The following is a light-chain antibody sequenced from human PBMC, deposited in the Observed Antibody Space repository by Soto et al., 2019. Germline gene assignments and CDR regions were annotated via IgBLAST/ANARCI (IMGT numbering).Light chain of an antibody. CDR2: EVS. J-gene: IGLJ1*01. CDR3: SSYAVTSIFV. CDR1: SSDVGGYNY. V-gene: IGLV2-8*01. Sequence: QSALTQPPSASGSPGQSVTISCTGTSSDVGGYNYVSWYQQHPGKAPKVIIYEVSRRPSGVPDRFSGSKSGSTASLTVSGLQAEDAADYYCSSYAVTSIFVFGTGTKVTVL.